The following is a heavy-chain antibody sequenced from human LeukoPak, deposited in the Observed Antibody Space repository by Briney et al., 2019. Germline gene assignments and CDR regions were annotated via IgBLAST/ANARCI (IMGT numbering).Heavy chain of an antibody. CDR3: TTDWRTYYDFWSGSPYYYYGMDV. CDR2: IKSKTDGGTT. Sequence: GGSLRLSCAASGFTFKNAWMSWVRQAPGKGLEWVGRIKSKTDGGTTDYAAPVKGRFTISRDDSKNTLYLQMNSLKTEDTAVYYCTTDWRTYYDFWSGSPYYYYGMDVWGQGTTVTVSS. J-gene: IGHJ6*02. CDR1: GFTFKNAW. V-gene: IGHV3-15*01. D-gene: IGHD3-3*01.